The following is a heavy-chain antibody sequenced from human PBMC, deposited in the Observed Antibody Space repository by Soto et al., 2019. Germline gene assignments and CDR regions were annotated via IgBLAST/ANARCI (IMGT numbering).Heavy chain of an antibody. D-gene: IGHD2-15*01. J-gene: IGHJ3*02. V-gene: IGHV3-9*01. CDR2: ISWNSGSI. CDR1: GFTFDDYA. CDR3: AKDIYRGYCSGGSCWDAFDI. Sequence: GGSLRLSCAASGFTFDDYAMHWVRQAPGKGLEWVSGISWNSGSIGYADSVKGRFTISRDNAKNSLYLQMNSLRAEDTALYYFAKDIYRGYCSGGSCWDAFDIWGKGTMVTVSS.